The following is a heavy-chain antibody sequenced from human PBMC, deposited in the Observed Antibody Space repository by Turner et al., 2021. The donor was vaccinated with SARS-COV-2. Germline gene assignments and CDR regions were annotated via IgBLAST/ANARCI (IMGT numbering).Heavy chain of an antibody. CDR3: ARQAAGQGLDY. J-gene: IGHJ4*02. Sequence: QVQLQESGPGLVKPSETLSLTCTVSSGSISSSSYFWGWIRQPPTKELECIGSIYYSGTTYSNPALKSRVSLSIDPSKNQFSLNLTSVTAADTGLFYCARQAAGQGLDYWGRGILVTVSS. CDR2: IYYSGTT. D-gene: IGHD3-10*01. CDR1: SGSISSSSYF. V-gene: IGHV4-39*01.